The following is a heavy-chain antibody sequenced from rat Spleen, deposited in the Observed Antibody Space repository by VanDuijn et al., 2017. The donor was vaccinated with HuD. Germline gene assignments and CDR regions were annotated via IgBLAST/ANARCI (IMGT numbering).Heavy chain of an antibody. Sequence: EVQLVASGGGLVQPGRSLKLSCAASGFTFSNYFMSWVRQAPTQGLEWVASITNSGGSTFFRDSVKGRFTISRDNAKSTLYLQMKSLRSEDTATYYCVSQLPGYNYFEYWGQVVMGTLSS. CDR3: VSQLPGYNYFEY. CDR2: ITNSGGST. V-gene: IGHV5S23*01. D-gene: IGHD1-4*01. CDR1: GFTFSNYF. J-gene: IGHJ2*01.